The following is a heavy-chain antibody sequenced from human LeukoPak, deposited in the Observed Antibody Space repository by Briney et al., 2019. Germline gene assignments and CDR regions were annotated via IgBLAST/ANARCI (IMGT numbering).Heavy chain of an antibody. CDR1: GFTFSSYA. CDR2: ISGSGGST. CDR3: EKGACDSSGSQDY. Sequence: GGSLRLSCAASGFTFSSYAMSWVRQAPGKGLEWVSAISGSGGSTYYADSVKGRFTISRDDSKNTLYLQMNSLRAEDTAVYYCEKGACDSSGSQDYWGQGTLVTVSS. D-gene: IGHD3-22*01. J-gene: IGHJ4*02. V-gene: IGHV3-23*01.